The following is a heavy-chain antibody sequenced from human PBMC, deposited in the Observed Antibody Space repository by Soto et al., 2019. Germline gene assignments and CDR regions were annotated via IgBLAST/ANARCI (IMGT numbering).Heavy chain of an antibody. J-gene: IGHJ3*02. CDR1: GYPVTAYY. D-gene: IGHD3-3*01. Sequence: QLHLVQSGAVVKKPGASVTVSCSASGYPVTAYYMHWVRQAPGRGLEWMGGINPATGAAKYTQTFPGRGTMTRDTATRTVFMELSGPTSEDTAVFYWARGGGVGVAGSAAFDMWGQGTLVTVSS. CDR3: ARGGGVGVAGSAAFDM. V-gene: IGHV1-2*02. CDR2: INPATGAA.